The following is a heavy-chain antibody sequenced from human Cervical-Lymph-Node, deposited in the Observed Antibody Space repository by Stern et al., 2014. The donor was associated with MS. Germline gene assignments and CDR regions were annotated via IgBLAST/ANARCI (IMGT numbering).Heavy chain of an antibody. V-gene: IGHV1-69*01. J-gene: IGHJ4*02. CDR2: IIPIFGTA. Sequence: VQLVQSGAEVKKPGSSVKVSCKASGGTFSSYAISWVRQAPGQGLEWMGGIIPIFGTANYAQKFQGRVTITADESTSTAYMELSSLRSEDTAVYYCARDGGRYYDSSGYYEVGFDYWGQGTLVTVSS. CDR3: ARDGGRYYDSSGYYEVGFDY. CDR1: GGTFSSYA. D-gene: IGHD3-22*01.